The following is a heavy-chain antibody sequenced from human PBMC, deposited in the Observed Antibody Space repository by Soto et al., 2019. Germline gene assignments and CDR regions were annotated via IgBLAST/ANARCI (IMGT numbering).Heavy chain of an antibody. D-gene: IGHD6-13*01. Sequence: QVQLQESGPGLVKPSQTLSLTCTVSGGSISSGGYYWSWIRQHPGKGLEWIGHIYYSGSTYYNPSRKSRVXXAXDRXKNQSSLKLSSVTAADTAVYYCARASQLSSSPFDYWGQGTLVTVS. J-gene: IGHJ4*02. CDR1: GGSISSGGYY. CDR2: IYYSGST. V-gene: IGHV4-31*03. CDR3: ARASQLSSSPFDY.